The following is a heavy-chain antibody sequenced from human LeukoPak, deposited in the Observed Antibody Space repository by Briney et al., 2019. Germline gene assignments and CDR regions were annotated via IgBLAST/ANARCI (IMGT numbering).Heavy chain of an antibody. CDR1: GYTFTSYG. CDR2: ISAYNGNT. D-gene: IGHD3-10*01. J-gene: IGHJ4*02. Sequence: ASVKVSCKASGYTFTSYGISWVRQAPGQGLEWMGWISAYNGNTNYAQKLQGRVTMTTDTSTSTAYMELRSLRSDDTAVYYCARAPRILWGSGSYFFDYWGQGTLVTVSS. CDR3: ARAPRILWGSGSYFFDY. V-gene: IGHV1-18*01.